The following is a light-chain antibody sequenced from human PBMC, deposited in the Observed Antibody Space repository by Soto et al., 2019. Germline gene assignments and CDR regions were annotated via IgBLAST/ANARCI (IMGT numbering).Light chain of an antibody. CDR3: QSYDSSLNVV. CDR2: GNT. V-gene: IGLV1-40*01. CDR1: SSNIGADYD. J-gene: IGLJ2*01. Sequence: QSVLTQPPSVSGAPGQRVTISCTGSSSNIGADYDVHWYQHLPGTAPKLLIYGNTNRPSGVPDRFSGSKSGTSASLAITGLQAEDEANYYCQSYDSSLNVVIGGGTQLTVL.